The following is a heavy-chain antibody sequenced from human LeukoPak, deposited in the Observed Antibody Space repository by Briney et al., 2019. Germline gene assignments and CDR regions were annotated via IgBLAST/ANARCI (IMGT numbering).Heavy chain of an antibody. V-gene: IGHV4-39*07. CDR2: IYYSGST. J-gene: IGHJ4*02. Sequence: PSETLSLTCTVSGGSISSSSYYWGWIRQPPGKGLEWIGSIYYSGSTNYNPSLKSRVTISVDKSKNQFSLKLSSVTAADTAVYYCARLVAATFDYWGQGTLVTVSS. D-gene: IGHD2-15*01. CDR3: ARLVAATFDY. CDR1: GGSISSSSYY.